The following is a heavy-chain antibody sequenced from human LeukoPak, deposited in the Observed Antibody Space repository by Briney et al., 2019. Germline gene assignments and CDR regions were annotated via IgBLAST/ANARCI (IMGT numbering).Heavy chain of an antibody. CDR2: IHHSGTT. CDR3: ARDGSGTFHWFDP. CDR1: GYFISSSAYY. J-gene: IGHJ5*02. V-gene: IGHV4-38-2*02. Sequence: SETLSLTCAVSGYFISSSAYYWGWVRQPPGKGLEWIGTIHHSGTTFYNPSLKSRVTISVDTSKNQFSLKLNSVTAADSAVYFCARDGSGTFHWFDPWGQGTLVTVSS. D-gene: IGHD2-2*01.